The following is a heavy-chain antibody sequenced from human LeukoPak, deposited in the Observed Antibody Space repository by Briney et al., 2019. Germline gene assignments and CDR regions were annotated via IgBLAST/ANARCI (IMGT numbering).Heavy chain of an antibody. J-gene: IGHJ5*02. CDR3: ARDWNGILDH. V-gene: IGHV3-30*04. CDR1: GFTFRGYA. Sequence: GGSLRLSCAASGFTFRGYAMQWVRQTPGRGLEWLTVIAYDGSDKAYADTVKGRFTVSRDNSKNTLYLQMNSLRVEDTAVYYCARDWNGILDHWGQGTLVTVSS. CDR2: IAYDGSDK. D-gene: IGHD1-1*01.